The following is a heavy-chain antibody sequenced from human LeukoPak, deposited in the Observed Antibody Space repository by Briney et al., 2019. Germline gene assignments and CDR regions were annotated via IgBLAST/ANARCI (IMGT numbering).Heavy chain of an antibody. Sequence: PGGSLRLSCAASGFTVSSNYMSWVRQAPGKGLEWVSVIYSGGSTYYADSVKGRFTISRDNSKNTLYHQMNSLRAEDTAVYYCAKGGYSSGWRNYFDYWGQGTLVTVSS. V-gene: IGHV3-53*01. D-gene: IGHD6-19*01. CDR3: AKGGYSSGWRNYFDY. CDR1: GFTVSSNY. CDR2: IYSGGST. J-gene: IGHJ4*02.